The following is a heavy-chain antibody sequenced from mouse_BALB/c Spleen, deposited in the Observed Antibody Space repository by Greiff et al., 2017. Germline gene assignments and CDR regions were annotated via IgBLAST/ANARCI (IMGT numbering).Heavy chain of an antibody. D-gene: IGHD1-1*01. CDR3: TRRGFTTLVDY. CDR2: IYPGSGGT. CDR1: GYTFTNYW. J-gene: IGHJ4*01. Sequence: VQLQQSGPVLVKPGASVKMSCKASGYTFTNYWISWVKQRTGQGLEWIGAIYPGSGGTYYNEKFKGKATLTADKSTNTAYMELSSLTTEDSAVYYCTRRGFTTLVDYWGQGTSVTVSA. V-gene: IGHV1-54*01.